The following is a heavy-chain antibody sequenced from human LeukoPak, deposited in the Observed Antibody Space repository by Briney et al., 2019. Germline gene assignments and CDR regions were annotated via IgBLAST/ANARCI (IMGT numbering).Heavy chain of an antibody. Sequence: PNSGNTGYAQKFQGRVTMTRTTSRSTAYMELSSLRSEDTALYYCARFSRYCSSTSCYLYGMDVWGQGTTVTVSS. CDR3: ARFSRYCSSTSCYLYGMDV. D-gene: IGHD2-2*01. J-gene: IGHJ6*02. CDR2: PNSGNT. V-gene: IGHV1-8*01.